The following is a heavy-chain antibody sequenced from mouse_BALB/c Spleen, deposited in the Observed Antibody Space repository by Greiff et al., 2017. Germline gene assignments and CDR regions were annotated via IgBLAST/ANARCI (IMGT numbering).Heavy chain of an antibody. D-gene: IGHD2-1*01. CDR2: IWAGGST. V-gene: IGHV2-9*02. CDR3: ASSSTMVRRWYFDV. CDR1: GFSLTSYG. Sequence: QVQLKESGPGLVAPSQSLSITCTVSGFSLTSYGVHWVRQPPGKGLEWLGVIWAGGSTNYNSALMSRLSISKDNSKSQVFLKMNSLQTDDTAMYYCASSSTMVRRWYFDVWGAGTTVTVSS. J-gene: IGHJ1*01.